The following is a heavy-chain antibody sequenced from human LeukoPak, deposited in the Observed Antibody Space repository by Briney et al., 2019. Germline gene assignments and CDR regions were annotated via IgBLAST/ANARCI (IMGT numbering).Heavy chain of an antibody. J-gene: IGHJ6*04. CDR1: GFTFSSYE. V-gene: IGHV3-48*03. D-gene: IGHD3-10*02. CDR2: ISSSGSTI. Sequence: GGSLRLSCAASGFTFSSYEMNWVRQAPGRGLEWVSYISSSGSTIYYADSVKGRFTISRDNAKNSLYLQMNSLRAKDTAVYYCAELGITMIGGVWGKGTTVTISS. CDR3: AELGITMIGGV.